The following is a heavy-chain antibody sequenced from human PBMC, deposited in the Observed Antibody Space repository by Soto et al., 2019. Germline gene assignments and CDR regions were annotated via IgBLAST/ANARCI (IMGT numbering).Heavy chain of an antibody. J-gene: IGHJ4*02. Sequence: EVQLVESGGGLVQPGGSLRLSCAASGFTFSSYDMHWVRQATGKGLEWVSAIGTAGDTYYPGSVKGRFTISRKNAKNSLYPHVNSLRAGDTAVYYCARGPYGSGSPIAPYYFDFWGQGTLVTVSS. V-gene: IGHV3-13*01. CDR1: GFTFSSYD. CDR3: ARGPYGSGSPIAPYYFDF. CDR2: IGTAGDT. D-gene: IGHD3-10*01.